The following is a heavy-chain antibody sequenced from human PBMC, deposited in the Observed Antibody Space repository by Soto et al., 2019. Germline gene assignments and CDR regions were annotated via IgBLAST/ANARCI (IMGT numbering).Heavy chain of an antibody. V-gene: IGHV4-39*01. CDR2: IDYNGVT. J-gene: IGHJ4*02. Sequence: PSESLSLTCTVSGDSIYRSGDYGGWIRQPPGRGLEWIGNIDYNGVTYSNPSLKSRVTISRDTSKNQFSLKLTSVTAADTALYYCGKVLVGATGHTDSDSWGPGTLVTVSS. D-gene: IGHD2-15*01. CDR1: GDSIYRSGDY. CDR3: GKVLVGATGHTDSDS.